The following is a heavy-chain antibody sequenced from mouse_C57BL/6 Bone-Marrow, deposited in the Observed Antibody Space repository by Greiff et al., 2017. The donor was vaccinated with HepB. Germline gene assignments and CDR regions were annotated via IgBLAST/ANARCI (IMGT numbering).Heavy chain of an antibody. J-gene: IGHJ1*03. Sequence: QVQLKESGAELVRPGASVKMSCKASGYTFTSYNMHWVKQTPRQGLEWIGAIYPGNGDTSYNQKFKGKATLTVDKSSSTAYMQLSSLTSEDSAVYFCARWRWFLWYFDVWGTGTTVTVSS. CDR1: GYTFTSYN. CDR3: ARWRWFLWYFDV. V-gene: IGHV1-12*01. CDR2: IYPGNGDT. D-gene: IGHD2-3*01.